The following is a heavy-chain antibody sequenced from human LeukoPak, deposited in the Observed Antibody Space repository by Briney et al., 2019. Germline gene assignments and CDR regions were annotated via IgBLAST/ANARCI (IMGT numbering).Heavy chain of an antibody. CDR3: AKDGRPLEWLLYLPYYFDY. Sequence: GGSLRLSCAASGFTFSSYAMSWVRQAPGKGLEWVSAISGSGGSTYYADSVKGRFTISRDNSKNTLYLQMNSLRAEDTAVYYCAKDGRPLEWLLYLPYYFDYWGQGTLVTVPS. CDR2: ISGSGGST. V-gene: IGHV3-23*01. CDR1: GFTFSSYA. D-gene: IGHD3-3*01. J-gene: IGHJ4*02.